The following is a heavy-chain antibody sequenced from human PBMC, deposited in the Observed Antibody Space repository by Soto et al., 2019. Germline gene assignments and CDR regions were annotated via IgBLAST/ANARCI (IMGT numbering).Heavy chain of an antibody. J-gene: IGHJ3*02. CDR1: GYTFTSYG. D-gene: IGHD3-10*01. CDR2: ISAYNRNT. CDR3: ARGAFGVFTMVRGVVGAFDI. Sequence: QVQLVQSGAEVKKPGASVKVSCKASGYTFTSYGISWVRQAPGQGLEWMGWISAYNRNTNYAQKLQGRVTMTTDTSTSTAYMELRSLRSDDTAVYYCARGAFGVFTMVRGVVGAFDIWGQGTMVTVSS. V-gene: IGHV1-18*01.